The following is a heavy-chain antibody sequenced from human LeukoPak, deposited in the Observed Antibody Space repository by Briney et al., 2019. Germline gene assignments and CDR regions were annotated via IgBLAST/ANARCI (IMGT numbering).Heavy chain of an antibody. CDR3: ARDHGSYYPTYYFDY. Sequence: EASVKVSCKASGYTFTGYAMHWVRQAPGQRLEWMGWINADNGNTKYSQEFQGRVTITRDTSASTAYMELSSLRSEDMAVYYCARDHGSYYPTYYFDYWGQGTLVTVSS. V-gene: IGHV1-3*03. CDR1: GYTFTGYA. D-gene: IGHD1-26*01. CDR2: INADNGNT. J-gene: IGHJ4*02.